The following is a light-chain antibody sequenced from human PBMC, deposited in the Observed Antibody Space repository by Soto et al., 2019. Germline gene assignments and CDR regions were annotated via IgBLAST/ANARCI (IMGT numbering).Light chain of an antibody. J-gene: IGKJ5*01. V-gene: IGKV3-15*01. Sequence: EIVMTQSPATLSVSPGERVTLSCRASQSVSSSLAWYQQNPGQAPRLLIYAASARATGIPDRFSGSGSGTEFTLTISILQSEDFAVYYCQQYKNWITFGQGTRLDIK. CDR1: QSVSSS. CDR2: AAS. CDR3: QQYKNWIT.